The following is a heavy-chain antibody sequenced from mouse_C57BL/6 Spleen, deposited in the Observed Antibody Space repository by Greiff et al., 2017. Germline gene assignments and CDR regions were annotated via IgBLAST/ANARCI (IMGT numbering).Heavy chain of an antibody. CDR1: GYTFTDYN. J-gene: IGHJ3*01. Sequence: EVQLQQSGPELVKPGASVKIPCKASGYTFTDYNMDWVKQSHGKSLEWIGDINPNNGGTIYNQKFKGKATLTVDKSSSTAYMELRSLTSEDTAVYYCAREGSRGDAGFAYWGQGTLVTVSA. V-gene: IGHV1-18*01. D-gene: IGHD3-3*01. CDR2: INPNNGGT. CDR3: AREGSRGDAGFAY.